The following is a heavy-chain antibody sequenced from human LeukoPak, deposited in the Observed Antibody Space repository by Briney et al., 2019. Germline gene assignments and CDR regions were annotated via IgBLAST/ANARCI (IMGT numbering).Heavy chain of an antibody. D-gene: IGHD4-17*01. J-gene: IGHJ4*02. V-gene: IGHV4-38-2*02. CDR1: GYSISSGYY. Sequence: SETLSLTCTVSGYSISSGYYWGWIWQPPGKGLEWIGSIYHSGSTYYNPSLKSRVTISVDTSKNQFSLKLSSVTAADTAVYYCARIYAGDYEDYWGQGTLVTVSS. CDR2: IYHSGST. CDR3: ARIYAGDYEDY.